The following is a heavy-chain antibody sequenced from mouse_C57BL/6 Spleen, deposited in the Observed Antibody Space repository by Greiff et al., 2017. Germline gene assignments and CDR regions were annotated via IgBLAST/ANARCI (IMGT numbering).Heavy chain of an antibody. CDR1: GYTLTSYW. Sequence: QVQLQQPGAELVKPGASVKMSCKASGYTLTSYWITWVKQRPGQGLEWIGDIYPGSGSTNYNEKFKSKATLTVDTSSSTAYMQLSSLTSEDSAVYYCAREWDGYAMDYWGQGTSVTVSS. V-gene: IGHV1-55*01. D-gene: IGHD4-1*01. J-gene: IGHJ4*01. CDR2: IYPGSGST. CDR3: AREWDGYAMDY.